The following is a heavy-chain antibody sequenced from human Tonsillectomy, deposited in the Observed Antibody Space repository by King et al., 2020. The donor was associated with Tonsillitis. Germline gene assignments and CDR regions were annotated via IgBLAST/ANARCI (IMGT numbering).Heavy chain of an antibody. D-gene: IGHD3-3*01. V-gene: IGHV2-5*02. J-gene: IGHJ5*02. CDR2: IYWDDDK. Sequence: ITLKESGPTLVKPTQTLTLTCTFSGFSLSTSGVGVGWIRQPPGKALEWLALIYWDDDKRYSPSLKSRLTITKDTSKNQVVLTMTNMDPVDTATYYCAHRGRITSFGVVIDSDWFDPWGQGTLVTVSS. CDR3: AHRGRITSFGVVIDSDWFDP. CDR1: GFSLSTSGVG.